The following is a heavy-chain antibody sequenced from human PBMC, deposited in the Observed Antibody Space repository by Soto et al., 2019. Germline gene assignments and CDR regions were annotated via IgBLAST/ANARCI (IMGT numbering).Heavy chain of an antibody. D-gene: IGHD6-6*01. CDR2: IIPIFGTA. CDR1: GGTFSSYA. J-gene: IGHJ6*02. V-gene: IGHV1-69*13. CDR3: ARDLSRIAARPVAYYYGMDV. Sequence: GASVKVSCKASGGTFSSYAISWVRQAPGQGLEWMGGIIPIFGTANYAQKFQGRVTITADESTSTAYMELSSLRSEDTAVYYCARDLSRIAARPVAYYYGMDVWGQGTTVTVSS.